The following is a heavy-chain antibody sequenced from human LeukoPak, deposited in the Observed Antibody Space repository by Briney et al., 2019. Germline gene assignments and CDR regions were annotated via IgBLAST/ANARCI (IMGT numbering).Heavy chain of an antibody. D-gene: IGHD3-22*01. V-gene: IGHV4-59*01. J-gene: IGHJ3*02. CDR3: ARGSSEYDFDI. CDR1: GGSISSYY. CDR2: IYYSGST. Sequence: PSETLSLTCTVSGGSISSYYWSWIRQPPGKGLEWIGYIYYSGSTNYNPSLKSRVTISVDTSKNQFSLKLTSVTAADTAVYYCARGSSEYDFDIWGQGTMVTVSS.